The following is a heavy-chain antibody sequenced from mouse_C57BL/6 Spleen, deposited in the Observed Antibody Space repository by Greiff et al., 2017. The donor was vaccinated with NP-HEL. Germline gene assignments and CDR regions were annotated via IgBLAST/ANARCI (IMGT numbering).Heavy chain of an antibody. Sequence: QVQLQQPGTELVKPGASVKLSCKASGYTFTSYWMHWVKQRPGQGLEWIGNINPSNGGTNYNEKFKSKATLTVDKSSSTAYMQLSSLTSEDAAVYYCALYYYGSSYRAGFAYWGQGTLVTVSA. CDR1: GYTFTSYW. J-gene: IGHJ3*01. D-gene: IGHD1-1*01. CDR2: INPSNGGT. V-gene: IGHV1-53*01. CDR3: ALYYYGSSYRAGFAY.